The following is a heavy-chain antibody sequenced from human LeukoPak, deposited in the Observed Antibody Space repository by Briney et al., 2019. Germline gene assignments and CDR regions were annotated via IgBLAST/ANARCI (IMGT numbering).Heavy chain of an antibody. J-gene: IGHJ3*02. V-gene: IGHV1-69*13. CDR3: ARELGYCTNGVRYTHAFDI. CDR1: GGAFSSYA. Sequence: SVKVSCKASGGAFSSYAISWVRQAPGQGLEWMGGIIPIFGTANYAQKFQGRVTITADESTSTAYMELSSLRSEDTAVYYCARELGYCTNGVRYTHAFDIWGQGTMVTVSS. D-gene: IGHD2-8*01. CDR2: IIPIFGTA.